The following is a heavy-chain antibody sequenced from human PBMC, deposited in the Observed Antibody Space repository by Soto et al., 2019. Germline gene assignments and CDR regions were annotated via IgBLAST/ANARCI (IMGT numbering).Heavy chain of an antibody. V-gene: IGHV3-11*01. Sequence: PGGSLRLSCAASGFRFGDYARGWMRQAPGKGLKWISYISPSGYFKYYTDSVKGRFTSSRDNAKNSLHLQMDNLAAGDTAVYYCVRWYNGFDVWGQGTWVTVSS. CDR1: GFRFGDYA. J-gene: IGHJ4*02. CDR3: VRWYNGFDV. CDR2: ISPSGYFK. D-gene: IGHD1-20*01.